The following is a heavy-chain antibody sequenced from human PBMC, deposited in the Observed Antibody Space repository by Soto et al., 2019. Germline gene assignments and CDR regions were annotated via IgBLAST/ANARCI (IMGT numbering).Heavy chain of an antibody. CDR3: ARDGLDYDILTGSPYNWFDP. Sequence: PGGSLRLSCAASGFTFSSYAMHWVRQAPGKGLEWVAVISYDGSNKYYADSVKGRFTISRDNSKNTLYLQMNSLRAEDTAVYYCARDGLDYDILTGSPYNWFDPWGQGTLVTVSS. D-gene: IGHD3-9*01. V-gene: IGHV3-30-3*01. J-gene: IGHJ5*02. CDR2: ISYDGSNK. CDR1: GFTFSSYA.